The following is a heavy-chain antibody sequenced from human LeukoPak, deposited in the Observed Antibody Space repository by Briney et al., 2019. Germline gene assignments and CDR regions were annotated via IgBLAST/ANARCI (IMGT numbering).Heavy chain of an antibody. CDR1: GYTFTSYD. J-gene: IGHJ4*02. CDR3: ARGRMTMVRGVIRSYYFDY. Sequence: GASVKVSCKASGYTFTSYDINWVRQATGQGLEWMGWMNPNSGNTGYAQKFQGRVTMTRNTPISTAYMELSSLRSEDTAVYYCARGRMTMVRGVIRSYYFDYWGQGTLVTVSS. CDR2: MNPNSGNT. D-gene: IGHD3-10*01. V-gene: IGHV1-8*01.